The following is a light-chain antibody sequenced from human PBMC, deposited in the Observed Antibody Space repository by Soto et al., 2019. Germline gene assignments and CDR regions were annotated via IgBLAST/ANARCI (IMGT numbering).Light chain of an antibody. CDR3: QQYGSSPRT. J-gene: IGKJ1*01. CDR1: QSVSSSY. V-gene: IGKV3-20*01. CDR2: GAS. Sequence: EIVLTQSPGTLSLSPGERETLSCRASQSVSSSYLAWYQQKPGRAPRLLIYGASSRATGIPDRFSGSGSGTDFTLTISRLEPEDFAVYYCQQYGSSPRTFGQGTKVDIK.